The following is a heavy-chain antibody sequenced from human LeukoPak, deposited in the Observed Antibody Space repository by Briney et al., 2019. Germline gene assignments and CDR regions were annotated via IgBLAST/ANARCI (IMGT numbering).Heavy chain of an antibody. CDR2: IYYTGST. V-gene: IGHV4-59*01. CDR1: GGSISSYY. CDR3: ARGPVTTMNNWFDP. J-gene: IGHJ5*02. D-gene: IGHD4-17*01. Sequence: SETLSLTCIVSGGSISSYYWSWIRQPPGKGLEWIGYIYYTGSTNYNPSLKSRITISVDTSKSQFSLKLTSVTAADTAFYYCARGPVTTMNNWFDPWGQGTLVTVSS.